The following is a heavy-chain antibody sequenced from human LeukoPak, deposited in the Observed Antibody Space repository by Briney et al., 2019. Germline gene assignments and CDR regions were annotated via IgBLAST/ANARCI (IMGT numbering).Heavy chain of an antibody. CDR3: ARDLFVDYGGNSVAFDI. CDR1: GFTFSSYA. V-gene: IGHV3-30*04. J-gene: IGHJ3*02. Sequence: GGSLRLSCAASGFTFSSYAMHWVRQAPGKGLEWVAVISYDGSNKYYADSVKGRFTISRDNSKNTLYLQMNSLRAEDTAVYYCARDLFVDYGGNSVAFDIWGQGTMVTVSS. D-gene: IGHD4-23*01. CDR2: ISYDGSNK.